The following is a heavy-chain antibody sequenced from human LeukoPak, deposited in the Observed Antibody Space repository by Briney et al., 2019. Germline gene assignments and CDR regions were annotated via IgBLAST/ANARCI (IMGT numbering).Heavy chain of an antibody. CDR2: ISAYNGNT. Sequence: ASVKVSCKASGYTFTSCAISWVRQAPGQGLEWMGWISAYNGNTNYAQKLQGRVTMTTDTSTSTAYMELRSLRSDDTAVYYCAKYGDILTGYPYYFDYWGQGTLVTASS. CDR1: GYTFTSCA. CDR3: AKYGDILTGYPYYFDY. J-gene: IGHJ4*02. D-gene: IGHD3-9*01. V-gene: IGHV1-18*01.